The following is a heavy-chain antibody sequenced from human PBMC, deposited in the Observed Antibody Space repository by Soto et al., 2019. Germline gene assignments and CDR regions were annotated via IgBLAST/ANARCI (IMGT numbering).Heavy chain of an antibody. CDR3: VKDALTTVAYYFDY. CDR1: GFRFDGYG. V-gene: IGHV3-9*01. CDR2: ISRDSRSI. Sequence: PGGSLRVSCEVSGFRFDGYGMHWVRQAPGKGLEWIAGISRDSRSISYGASMKGRFTISRDNAKNSLYLQLNSLRADDTAFYYCVKDALTTVAYYFDYWGQGALVTVSS. J-gene: IGHJ4*02. D-gene: IGHD4-17*01.